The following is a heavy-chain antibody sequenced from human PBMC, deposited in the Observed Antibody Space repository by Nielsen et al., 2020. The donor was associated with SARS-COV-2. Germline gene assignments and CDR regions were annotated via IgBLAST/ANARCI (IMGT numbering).Heavy chain of an antibody. V-gene: IGHV3-30-3*01. CDR3: ARDTKWLRTYFDY. Sequence: GGSLRLSCAASGFTFSSYAMHWVRQAPGKGLEWVAVISYDGSNKYYADSVKGRFTISRDNSKNTLYLQMNSLRAEDTAVYYCARDTKWLRTYFDYWGQGTLVTVSS. D-gene: IGHD5-12*01. CDR2: ISYDGSNK. CDR1: GFTFSSYA. J-gene: IGHJ4*02.